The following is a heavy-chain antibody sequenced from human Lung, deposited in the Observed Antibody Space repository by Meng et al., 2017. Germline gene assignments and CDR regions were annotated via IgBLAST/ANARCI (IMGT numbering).Heavy chain of an antibody. J-gene: IGHJ4*02. CDR3: ARDRQWLFDY. D-gene: IGHD6-19*01. CDR2: IDPGNGNR. V-gene: IGHV1-18*01. Sequence: QVPLVQSGLEVKKPGASVKVSCKASGYTFTTYGISWLRQAPGQGLEWMGWIDPGNGNRDFAEKFQDRLTMSNDTSSRTVYMELTRLTSDDTAVYYCARDRQWLFDYWGQGALVTVSS. CDR1: GYTFTTYG.